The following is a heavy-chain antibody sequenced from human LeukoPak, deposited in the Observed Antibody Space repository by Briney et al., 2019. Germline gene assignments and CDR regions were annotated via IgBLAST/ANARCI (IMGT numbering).Heavy chain of an antibody. CDR3: ARSGDGNRFDP. CDR1: GYTFNTFG. D-gene: IGHD4-17*01. CDR2: ISGYNGDT. V-gene: IGHV1-18*01. J-gene: IGHJ5*02. Sequence: GASVTVSCKTSGYTFNTFGVGWVRQAPGQGLEWMGWISGYNGDTNFAEKLQGRVTMTTDTSTSTAYMELRSLRSDDTAVYYCARSGDGNRFDPWGQGTLLTVSS.